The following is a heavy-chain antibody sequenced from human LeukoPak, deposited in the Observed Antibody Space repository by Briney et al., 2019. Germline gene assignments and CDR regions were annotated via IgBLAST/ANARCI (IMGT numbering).Heavy chain of an antibody. D-gene: IGHD1-14*01. J-gene: IGHJ3*02. CDR2: INHSGST. CDR1: GGSFSGYY. Sequence: SETLSLTCAVYGGSFSGYYWSWIRQPPGKGLEWIGEINHSGSTNNNPSLKSRVTISVDTSKNQFSLNLNSVTAADTAVYYCARENPHLLDDALDIWGQGTMVTVSS. V-gene: IGHV4-34*01. CDR3: ARENPHLLDDALDI.